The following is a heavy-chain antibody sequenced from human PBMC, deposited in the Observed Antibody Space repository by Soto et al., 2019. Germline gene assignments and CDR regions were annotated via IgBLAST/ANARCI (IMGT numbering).Heavy chain of an antibody. D-gene: IGHD7-27*01. V-gene: IGHV3-23*01. CDR1: GFTFSIYA. CDR3: AKVHAPVSHGDLGYFDY. Sequence: PGGSLRLSCASSGFTFSIYAISWVRPAPGKGLEWVSAISGSGGSTYYADSVKGRFTISRDNSKNTLYLQMNSLRAEDKAVYYCAKVHAPVSHGDLGYFDYWGQGTLVTVSS. CDR2: ISGSGGST. J-gene: IGHJ4*02.